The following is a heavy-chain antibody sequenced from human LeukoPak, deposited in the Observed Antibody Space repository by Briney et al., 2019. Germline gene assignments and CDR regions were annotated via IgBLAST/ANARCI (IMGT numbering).Heavy chain of an antibody. Sequence: PSETLSLTCTVSGGSISSYYWSWVRQPPGKGLEWIGFVYYTGSTNYSPSLKSRVTISVDTSKNQFSLKLRSVTAADTAVYYCARVLPIVVVPAAAFDPWGQGTLVTVSS. J-gene: IGHJ5*02. CDR1: GGSISSYY. CDR3: ARVLPIVVVPAAAFDP. D-gene: IGHD2-2*01. V-gene: IGHV4-59*01. CDR2: VYYTGST.